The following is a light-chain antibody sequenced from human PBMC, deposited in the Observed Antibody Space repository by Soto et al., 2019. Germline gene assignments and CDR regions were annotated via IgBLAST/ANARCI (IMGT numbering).Light chain of an antibody. CDR2: GAS. Sequence: EIVLTQSPCALSLSPGERSSLSCRASQSVSSSFFACVQQKPGQAPRLLIYGASSRATGIPDRFSGSGSGTDFTLTISRLEPEDFAVYYCQQYGNLVTFGGGTKVDIK. CDR1: QSVSSSF. J-gene: IGKJ4*01. CDR3: QQYGNLVT. V-gene: IGKV3-20*01.